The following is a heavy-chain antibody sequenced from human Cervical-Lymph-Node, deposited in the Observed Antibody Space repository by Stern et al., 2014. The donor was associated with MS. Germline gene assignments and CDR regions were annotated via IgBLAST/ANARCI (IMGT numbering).Heavy chain of an antibody. Sequence: VQLVESGGGVVQPGGSQRLSCTASGFTFEDYAMEWVRQVPGKGLEWVAMIWYDGSQKYYGDSVRGRFSVSRDNSRNTLYLQMKSLSLEDTAVYYCAREGYCDYWGQGTLVTVSS. CDR1: GFTFEDYA. V-gene: IGHV3-33*01. J-gene: IGHJ4*02. CDR3: AREGYCDY. CDR2: IWYDGSQK. D-gene: IGHD2-15*01.